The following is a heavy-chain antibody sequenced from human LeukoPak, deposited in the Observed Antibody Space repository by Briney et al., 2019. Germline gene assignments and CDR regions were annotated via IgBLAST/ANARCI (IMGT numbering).Heavy chain of an antibody. CDR3: AREPVVGATDN. V-gene: IGHV1-2*06. CDR1: GYTFTGYY. D-gene: IGHD1-26*01. Sequence: ASVKVPCKASGYTFTGYYMHWVRQAPGQGLEWMGRINPNSGGTNYAQKFQGRVTMTRDTSISTAYMELSRLRSDDTAVYYCAREPVVGATDNWGQGTLVTVSS. J-gene: IGHJ4*02. CDR2: INPNSGGT.